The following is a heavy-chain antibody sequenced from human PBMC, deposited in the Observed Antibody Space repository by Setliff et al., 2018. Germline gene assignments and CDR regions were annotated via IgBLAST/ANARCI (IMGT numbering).Heavy chain of an antibody. V-gene: IGHV3-23*01. J-gene: IGHJ4*01. CDR1: GFTFSSYA. D-gene: IGHD2-8*01. Sequence: PGGSLRLSCAASGFTFSSYAMSWVRQAPGKGLEWVSAISGSGSIHPADSVKGRFTISRDNSKNTLFLQMSSLRAADTAVYYCVKGTNVVMVYTGFDHWGQGTLVTVSS. CDR2: ISGSGSI. CDR3: VKGTNVVMVYTGFDH.